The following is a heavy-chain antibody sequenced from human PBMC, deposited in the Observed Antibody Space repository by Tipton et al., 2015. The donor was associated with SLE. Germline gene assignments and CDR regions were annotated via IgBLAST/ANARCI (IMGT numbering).Heavy chain of an antibody. V-gene: IGHV4-61*02. CDR3: ASQGMDDI. J-gene: IGHJ3*02. CDR1: GGSISSGSYY. CDR2: IYTSGST. D-gene: IGHD5-24*01. Sequence: TLSLTCTVSGGSISSGSYYWSWIRQPAGKGLEWIGRIYTSGSTNYNPSLKSRVTISVDTSKNQFSLKLSSVTAADTAVYYCASQGMDDIWGQGTMVTGSS.